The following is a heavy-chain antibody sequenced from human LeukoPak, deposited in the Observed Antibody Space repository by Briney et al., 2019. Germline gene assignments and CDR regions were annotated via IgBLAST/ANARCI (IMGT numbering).Heavy chain of an antibody. J-gene: IGHJ4*02. Sequence: GGSLRLSCAASGFTFSSYAMHWVRQAPGKGLEWVAVISYDGSSKYYADSVKGRFTISRDNSKNTLYLQMNSLRAEDTAVYYCASLVGADFDYWGQGTLVTVSS. V-gene: IGHV3-30-3*01. D-gene: IGHD1-26*01. CDR3: ASLVGADFDY. CDR1: GFTFSSYA. CDR2: ISYDGSSK.